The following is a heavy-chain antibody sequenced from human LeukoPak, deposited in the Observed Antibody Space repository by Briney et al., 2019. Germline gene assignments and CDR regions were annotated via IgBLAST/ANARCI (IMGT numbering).Heavy chain of an antibody. CDR1: RFTFCIYM. J-gene: IGHJ4*01. CDR2: LNVDVSGT. Sequence: LGGSLRHSSSAPRFTFCIYMMHWVPAAPEERVGWGSRLNVDVSGTSYADCVKGRFTISSENAQNTPYLQMNSLRAEDTAVYYCARGGADMAYYWGQETLVTVSS. V-gene: IGHV3-74*01. CDR3: ARGGADMAYY. D-gene: IGHD5-24*01.